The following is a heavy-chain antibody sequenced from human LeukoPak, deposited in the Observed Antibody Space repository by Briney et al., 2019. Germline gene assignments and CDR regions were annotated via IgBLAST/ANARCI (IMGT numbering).Heavy chain of an antibody. D-gene: IGHD3-22*01. CDR2: IIPILGIA. J-gene: IGHJ4*02. V-gene: IGHV1-69*04. Sequence: SVKVSCKASGGTFSSYAISWVRQAPGQGLEWMGRIIPILGIANYAQKFQGRVTITADKSTSTAYMELSSLRSEDTAVYYCARDGHDSSGYYYTNFDYWGQGTLVTVSS. CDR3: ARDGHDSSGYYYTNFDY. CDR1: GGTFSSYA.